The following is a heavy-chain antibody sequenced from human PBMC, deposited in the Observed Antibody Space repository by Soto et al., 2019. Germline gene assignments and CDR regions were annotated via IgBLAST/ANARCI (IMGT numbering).Heavy chain of an antibody. CDR2: ISYDGTNR. CDR3: ARESSSTVTTGGGGSAKDY. CDR1: GLTFSNYA. J-gene: IGHJ4*01. V-gene: IGHV3-30-3*01. Sequence: QVHLVESGGGVVQPGRSLRLSCAASGLTFSNYAMHWVRQAPGKGLEWVAFISYDGTNRCYPDSVKGRFTISSDNSKNTLYLQMNSLKTGDTAVYYCARESSSTVTTGGGGSAKDYWGQGTLVTVSS. D-gene: IGHD4-17*01.